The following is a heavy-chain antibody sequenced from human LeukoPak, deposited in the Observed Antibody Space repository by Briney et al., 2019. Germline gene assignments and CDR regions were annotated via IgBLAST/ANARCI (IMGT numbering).Heavy chain of an antibody. CDR3: ARTKYYYDSSGYYYDFNAFDI. Sequence: SETLSLTCTVSGGSISSYYWSWIRQPPGKGLEWIGYIYYSGSTNYNPSLKSRVTISVDTSKNQFSLKLSSVTAADTAVYYCARTKYYYDSSGYYYDFNAFDIWGQGTMVTVSS. D-gene: IGHD3-22*01. CDR1: GGSISSYY. V-gene: IGHV4-59*01. CDR2: IYYSGST. J-gene: IGHJ3*02.